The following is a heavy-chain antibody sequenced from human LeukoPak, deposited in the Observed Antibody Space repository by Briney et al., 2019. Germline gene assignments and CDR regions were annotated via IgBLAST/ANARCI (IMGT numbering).Heavy chain of an antibody. J-gene: IGHJ4*02. Sequence: TSGGSLRLSCAASGFTFSSYWMTWVRQAPGKGLEWVGRIKSKTDGGTTDYAAPVKGRFTISRDDSKNTLYLQMNSLRAEDTAVYYCARYFEYSSSYYFDYWGQGTLVTVSS. CDR3: ARYFEYSSSYYFDY. CDR1: GFTFSSYW. V-gene: IGHV3-15*01. D-gene: IGHD6-6*01. CDR2: IKSKTDGGTT.